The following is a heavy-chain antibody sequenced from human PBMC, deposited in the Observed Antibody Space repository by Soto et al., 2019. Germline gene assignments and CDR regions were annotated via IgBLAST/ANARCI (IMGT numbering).Heavy chain of an antibody. CDR1: GFTFSSYS. Sequence: EVQLVESGGGLVKPGGSLRLSCAASGFTFSSYSMNWVRQAPGKGLEWVSSISSSSSYIYYADSVKGRFTISRDNAKNSLYLQMNSLRAEDTAVYYCARVYNWNDGGSGNRLKSRPIRPDYYGMDVWGQGTTVTVSS. V-gene: IGHV3-21*01. CDR3: ARVYNWNDGGSGNRLKSRPIRPDYYGMDV. CDR2: ISSSSSYI. D-gene: IGHD1-1*01. J-gene: IGHJ6*02.